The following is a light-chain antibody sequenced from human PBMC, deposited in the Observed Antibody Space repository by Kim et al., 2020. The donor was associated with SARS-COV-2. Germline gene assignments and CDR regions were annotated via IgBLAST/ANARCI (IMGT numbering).Light chain of an antibody. J-gene: IGLJ3*02. CDR2: GVN. Sequence: GQSITISCTGTSRDVGSYNYVSWYQQNPHKAPKLMIYGVNKRPSGVSNRFSGSKSGNTASLTISGLQAEDEADYYCNSYTSSTTWVFGGGTKLTVL. CDR1: SRDVGSYNY. CDR3: NSYTSSTTWV. V-gene: IGLV2-14*03.